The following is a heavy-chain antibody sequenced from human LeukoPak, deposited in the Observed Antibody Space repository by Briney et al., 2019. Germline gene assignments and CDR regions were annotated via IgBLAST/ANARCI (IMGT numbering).Heavy chain of an antibody. Sequence: VQLQEAGPGLVTPSQTPSLTCSVSGGSIRGYYWSCTRQPAGERLEWIGRIYTSGSTNYNPSLKSRVTMSVDTSKNQFSLKLTSVTAADTAVYYCARGPYTSGYFSFDYWGLGTLVTVSS. CDR3: ARGPYTSGYFSFDY. CDR1: GGSIRGYY. CDR2: IYTSGST. J-gene: IGHJ4*02. V-gene: IGHV4-4*07. D-gene: IGHD6-19*01.